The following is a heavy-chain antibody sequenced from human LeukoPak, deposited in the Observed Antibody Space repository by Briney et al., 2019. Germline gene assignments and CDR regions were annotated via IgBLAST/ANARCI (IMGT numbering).Heavy chain of an antibody. D-gene: IGHD3/OR15-3a*01. V-gene: IGHV4-39*01. CDR3: ARQTGSGLFILP. CDR1: GGSISSSSYY. J-gene: IGHJ4*02. Sequence: SETLSLTCTVSGGSISSSSYYWGCIRQPPGNGLEWMGSIYYSGSTNYNPSLKSRVTISLDTSKNQFSLKLSSVTAADTAVYYCARQTGSGLFILPGGQGTLVTVSS. CDR2: IYYSGST.